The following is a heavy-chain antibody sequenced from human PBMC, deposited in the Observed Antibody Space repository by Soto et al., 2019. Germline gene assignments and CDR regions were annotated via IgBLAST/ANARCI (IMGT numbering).Heavy chain of an antibody. J-gene: IGHJ4*02. CDR2: IFYSGNT. CDR3: AREINFLPSTRWAHFDF. CDR1: GASVTNDLYF. Sequence: SETLSLTCNVSGASVTNDLYFWTWLRQSPGTGLEWLGSIFYSGNTNVNPSLEGRLTMSISTSKNLFSLQLTSVTAADAAVYFCAREINFLPSTRWAHFDFWGQGALVTVSS. D-gene: IGHD1-20*01. V-gene: IGHV4-61*01.